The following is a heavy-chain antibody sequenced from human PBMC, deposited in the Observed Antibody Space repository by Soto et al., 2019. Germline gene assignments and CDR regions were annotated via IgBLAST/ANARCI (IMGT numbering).Heavy chain of an antibody. Sequence: QLVHSGTEVKEPGASVKVSCKASGYTFTKYWIHWIRQAPGQGLEWMGIIKCKDGDTSYTQKFQGRLTMTRDTSTSTVYMELGSLRKEDTAMYYCARGGDGSSCSDAHYWGQGTLVTVSS. D-gene: IGHD2-15*01. J-gene: IGHJ4*02. CDR1: GYTFTKYW. V-gene: IGHV1-46*03. CDR3: ARGGDGSSCSDAHY. CDR2: IKCKDGDT.